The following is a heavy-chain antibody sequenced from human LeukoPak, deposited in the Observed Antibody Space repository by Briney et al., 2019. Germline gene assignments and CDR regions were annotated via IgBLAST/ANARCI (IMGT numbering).Heavy chain of an antibody. CDR1: GFTFWNYA. CDR3: AKASVAIPQYCNS. CDR2: ISGTGSST. Sequence: GGSLRLSCEASGFTFWNYAMNWVRQAPGKGLEWVSTISGTGSSTYYADSAKGRFTISRDNSKDTLFLQLNSLTAADTAMYFCAKASVAIPQYCNSWGQGTLVTVSS. V-gene: IGHV3-23*01. D-gene: IGHD2-2*02. J-gene: IGHJ5*02.